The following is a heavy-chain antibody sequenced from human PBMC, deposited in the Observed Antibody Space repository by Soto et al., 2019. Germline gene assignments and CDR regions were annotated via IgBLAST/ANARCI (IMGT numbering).Heavy chain of an antibody. CDR3: ARRHSLGYWTNGVCRRWNWFDH. Sequence: SEPLSLTCAVYGGSFSGYYWSWIRQPPGKGLEWIGEINHSGSTNYNPSLKSRVTISVDTSKNQFSLKLSSVTAADTAVYYCARRHSLGYWTNGVCRRWNWFDHWGQGTQVTVAS. CDR1: GGSFSGYY. V-gene: IGHV4-34*01. CDR2: INHSGST. D-gene: IGHD2-8*01. J-gene: IGHJ5*02.